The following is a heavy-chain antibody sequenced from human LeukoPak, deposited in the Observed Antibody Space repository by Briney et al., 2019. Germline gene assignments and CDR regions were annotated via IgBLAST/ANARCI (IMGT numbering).Heavy chain of an antibody. Sequence: GGSLRLSCAASGFTFDDYAMHWVRQAPGKGLEWVSGISWNSGSIGYADSVKGRFTISRDNAKNSLYLQMNSLGAEDMALYYCAKDIGAVAGTWYFDLWGRGTLVTVSS. V-gene: IGHV3-9*03. D-gene: IGHD6-19*01. CDR3: AKDIGAVAGTWYFDL. CDR1: GFTFDDYA. J-gene: IGHJ2*01. CDR2: ISWNSGSI.